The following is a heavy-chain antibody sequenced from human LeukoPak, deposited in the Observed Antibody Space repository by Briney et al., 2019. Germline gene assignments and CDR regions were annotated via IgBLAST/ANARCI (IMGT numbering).Heavy chain of an antibody. CDR2: ISSSGTTI. J-gene: IGHJ4*02. CDR3: ARGFYYYDSSGYHYYFDY. D-gene: IGHD3-22*01. CDR1: GFTFRSYG. V-gene: IGHV3-48*04. Sequence: PGGSLRLSCAASGFTFRSYGMHWVRQAPGKGLEWVSYISSSGTTIYYADSVKGRFTISRDNAKNSLYLQMNSLRAEDTAVYYCARGFYYYDSSGYHYYFDYWGQGTLVTVSS.